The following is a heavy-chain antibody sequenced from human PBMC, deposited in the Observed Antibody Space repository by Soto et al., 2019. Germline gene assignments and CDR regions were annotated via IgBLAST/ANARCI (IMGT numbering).Heavy chain of an antibody. CDR2: TSSDGATT. V-gene: IGHV3-30*04. J-gene: IGHJ4*02. CDR1: GFTFRGYS. Sequence: PGGSLTLSYATSGFTFRGYSMHWLRQAPGKELEWVAVTSSDGATTYYADSVRGRFTVSRDNSKRTLLLQMNSLIPDDTAVYYCARDVVLTEWFFDNWGQGILVIVSS. CDR3: ARDVVLTEWFFDN. D-gene: IGHD3-3*01.